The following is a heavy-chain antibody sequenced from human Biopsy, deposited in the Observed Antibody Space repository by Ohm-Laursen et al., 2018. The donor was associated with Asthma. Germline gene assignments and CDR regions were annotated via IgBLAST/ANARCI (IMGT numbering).Heavy chain of an antibody. CDR3: ARASSTWSQSGPHYFDR. V-gene: IGHV4-59*01. CDR1: PGSINDYY. Sequence: GTLSLTCTVSPGSINDYYWNWIRQFPGKGLEWIGYVHSTGSTRFNPSLKSRVTISVDTSVDHASLKLTSVTAADTAIYFCARASSTWSQSGPHYFDRWGQGTLVTVSS. D-gene: IGHD2-2*01. CDR2: VHSTGST. J-gene: IGHJ5*02.